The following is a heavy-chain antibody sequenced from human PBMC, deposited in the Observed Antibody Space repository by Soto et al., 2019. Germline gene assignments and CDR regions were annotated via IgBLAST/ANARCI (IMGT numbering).Heavy chain of an antibody. CDR2: IKQDGSEK. CDR1: GFTFSSYW. V-gene: IGHV3-7*01. Sequence: GSLRLSCAASGFTFSSYWMSWVRQAPGKGLEWVANIKQDGSEKYYVDSVKGRFTISRDNAKNSLYLQMNSPRAEDTAVYYCARGSSDSSSWTYYYYYGMDVWGQGTTVTVSS. J-gene: IGHJ6*02. CDR3: ARGSSDSSSWTYYYYYGMDV. D-gene: IGHD6-13*01.